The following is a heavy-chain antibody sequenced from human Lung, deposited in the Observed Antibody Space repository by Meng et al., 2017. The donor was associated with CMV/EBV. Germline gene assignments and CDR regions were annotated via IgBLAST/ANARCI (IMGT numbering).Heavy chain of an antibody. J-gene: IGHJ4*02. CDR1: GFTFSSYS. D-gene: IGHD6-6*01. Sequence: GGSLRLXCAASGFTFSSYSMNWVRQAPGKGLEWVSSISSSSSYIYYADSVKGRFTISRDNAKNSLYLQMNSLRAEDTAVYYCAKDRIAARRGYFDDWGQGXLVTVSS. V-gene: IGHV3-21*01. CDR3: AKDRIAARRGYFDD. CDR2: ISSSSSYI.